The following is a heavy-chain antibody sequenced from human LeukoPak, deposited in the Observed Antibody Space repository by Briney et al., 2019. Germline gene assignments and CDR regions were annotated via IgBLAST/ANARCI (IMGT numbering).Heavy chain of an antibody. CDR1: GYTFTSYG. D-gene: IGHD6-13*01. CDR2: ISTYTGDT. CDR3: TRATIRAAGIDY. Sequence: SVKVSCKASGYTFTSYGVSWVRQAPRQGLEWMGWISTYTGDTNYAQKLQGRLTMTTDTSASTAFMELRSLTSDDTAVYYCTRATIRAAGIDYWGQGTVDTVSS. J-gene: IGHJ4*02. V-gene: IGHV1-18*01.